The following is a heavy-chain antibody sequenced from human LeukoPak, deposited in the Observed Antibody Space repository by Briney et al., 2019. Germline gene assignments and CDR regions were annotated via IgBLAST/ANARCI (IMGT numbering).Heavy chain of an antibody. D-gene: IGHD3-22*01. J-gene: IGHJ3*02. V-gene: IGHV1-46*01. CDR1: GYTFTSYY. CDR3: ARSYYYDSSGYYPNDAFDI. Sequence: ASVKLSCKASGYTFTSYYMHWVRQPPGQGLEWIGIINPSGSSTSYAQKFQGRVTMTRDISKNTVYMVLSRLRSEDTVVYYCARSYYYDSSGYYPNDAFDIWGQGTMVTVSS. CDR2: INPSGSST.